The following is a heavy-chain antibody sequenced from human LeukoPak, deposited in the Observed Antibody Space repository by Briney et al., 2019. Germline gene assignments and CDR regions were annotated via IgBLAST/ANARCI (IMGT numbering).Heavy chain of an antibody. CDR2: IKQDGSEK. D-gene: IGHD3-22*01. CDR3: AKDYYDSSGLAQTKFDY. Sequence: PGGSLRLSCAASGFTFSSYWMSWVRQAPGKGLEWVANIKQDGSEKYYVDSVKGRFTISRDNAKNSLYLQMNSLRAEDTAVYYCAKDYYDSSGLAQTKFDYWGQGTLVTVSS. CDR1: GFTFSSYW. V-gene: IGHV3-7*03. J-gene: IGHJ4*02.